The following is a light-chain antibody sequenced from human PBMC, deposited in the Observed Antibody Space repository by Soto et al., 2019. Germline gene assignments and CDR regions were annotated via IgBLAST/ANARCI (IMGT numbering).Light chain of an antibody. Sequence: DIVVTQSPDSLAVSLGERATINCKSSQSVLYSSNNKNYLAWYQQKPGQSPKLLIYWASTRESGVPDRFSGSGSGTDFTLSISSLQAEDVAIYYCQQYYTTPWTFGQGTKVDIK. J-gene: IGKJ1*01. CDR2: WAS. CDR1: QSVLYSSNNKNY. V-gene: IGKV4-1*01. CDR3: QQYYTTPWT.